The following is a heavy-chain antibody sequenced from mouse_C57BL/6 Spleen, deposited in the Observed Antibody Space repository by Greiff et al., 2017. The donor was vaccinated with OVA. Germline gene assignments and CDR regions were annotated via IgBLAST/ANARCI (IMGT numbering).Heavy chain of an antibody. CDR2: IDPSDSYT. CDR1: GYTFTSYW. J-gene: IGHJ3*01. CDR3: ARPHYYGSSYGFAY. V-gene: IGHV1-69*01. Sequence: LQQPGAELVMPGASVKLSCKASGYTFTSYWMHWVKQRPGQGLEWIGEIDPSDSYTNYNQKFKGKSTLTVDKSSSTAYMQLSSLTSEDSAVYYCARPHYYGSSYGFAYWGQGTLVTVSA. D-gene: IGHD1-1*01.